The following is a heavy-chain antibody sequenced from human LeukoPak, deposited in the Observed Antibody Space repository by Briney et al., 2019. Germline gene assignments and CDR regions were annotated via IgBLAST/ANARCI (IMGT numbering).Heavy chain of an antibody. CDR2: FDPEDGET. D-gene: IGHD3-22*01. CDR3: ARPSSGYPNDAFDI. J-gene: IGHJ3*02. CDR1: GYTLTELS. Sequence: GASVKVSCKVSGYTLTELSMHWVRQAPGKGLEWMGGFDPEDGETIYAQKFQGRVTMTTDTSTSTAYMELRSLRSDDTAVYYCARPSSGYPNDAFDIWGQGTMVTVSS. V-gene: IGHV1-24*01.